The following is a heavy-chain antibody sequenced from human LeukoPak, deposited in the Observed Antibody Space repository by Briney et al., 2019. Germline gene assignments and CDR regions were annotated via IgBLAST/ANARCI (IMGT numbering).Heavy chain of an antibody. Sequence: EASVKVPCKASGYTFTDFGFIWVRQAPGQGLEWMGWVSTYNGDTDYAKKFQDRVTMTTESSTQTTFMELRNLRSDDTAVYYCARAESMALYFLYWGQGTLVSVSS. CDR2: VSTYNGDT. J-gene: IGHJ1*01. D-gene: IGHD1-14*01. CDR3: ARAESMALYFLY. CDR1: GYTFTDFG. V-gene: IGHV1-18*01.